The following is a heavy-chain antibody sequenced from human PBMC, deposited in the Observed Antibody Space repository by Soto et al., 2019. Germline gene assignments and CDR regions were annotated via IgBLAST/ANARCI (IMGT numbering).Heavy chain of an antibody. J-gene: IGHJ4*02. CDR2: ISYDGSNK. CDR3: ARDLGGYDGQSFDY. CDR1: GFTFSSYA. V-gene: IGHV3-30-3*01. Sequence: QVQLVESGGGVVQPGRSLRLSCAASGFTFSSYAMHWVRQAPGKGLEWVAVISYDGSNKYYADSVKGRFTISRDNSKNTLYLHMNSLSAEDTAVYYCARDLGGYDGQSFDYWGQGTLVTVSS. D-gene: IGHD5-12*01.